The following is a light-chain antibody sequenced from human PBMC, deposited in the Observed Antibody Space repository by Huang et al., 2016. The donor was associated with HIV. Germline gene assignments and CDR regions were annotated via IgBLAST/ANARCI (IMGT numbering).Light chain of an antibody. CDR2: GAS. CDR3: QQYGSSPFT. J-gene: IGKJ3*01. Sequence: EIVLTQSPGTLSLSPGERATLSCRASQSVNSRYLAWYQQKPGQAPRLLIYGASSRAPGIPDRLSGSVSGTDFTLTISRLEPEDFAVYYCQQYGSSPFTFGPGTRVDI. CDR1: QSVNSRY. V-gene: IGKV3-20*01.